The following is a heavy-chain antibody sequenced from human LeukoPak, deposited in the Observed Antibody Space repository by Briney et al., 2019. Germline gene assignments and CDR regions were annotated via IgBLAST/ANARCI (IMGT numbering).Heavy chain of an antibody. D-gene: IGHD1-26*01. V-gene: IGHV4-4*07. CDR2: IHASGST. J-gene: IGHJ3*02. CDR1: GGSISSYY. Sequence: SETLSLTCTVSGGSISSYYWSWIRQPAGKGLEWIGRIHASGSTDYNPSLESRVTMSVDTSKSQFSLKLSSVTAADTAVYYCARADGYSGSYYAFDIWGQGTMVTVSS. CDR3: ARADGYSGSYYAFDI.